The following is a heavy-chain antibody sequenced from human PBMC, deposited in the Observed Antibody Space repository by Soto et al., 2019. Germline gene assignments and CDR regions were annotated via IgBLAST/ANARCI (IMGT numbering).Heavy chain of an antibody. V-gene: IGHV3-23*01. CDR3: AKLPYSYGSLYSFDY. CDR1: GFPFTIFA. Sequence: GGSLRLSCAASGFPFTIFAMTWVRQPPGKGLEWVSTVSGGGATTYYAGSVKGRFTVSRDNSQSTVFLHMNSLRAEDTAVYSGAKLPYSYGSLYSFDYWGQGTLVTVSS. D-gene: IGHD5-18*01. CDR2: VSGGGATT. J-gene: IGHJ4*02.